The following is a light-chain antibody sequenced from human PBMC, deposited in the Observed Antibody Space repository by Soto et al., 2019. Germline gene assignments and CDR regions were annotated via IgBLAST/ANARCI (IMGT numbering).Light chain of an antibody. J-gene: IGKJ1*01. CDR2: GAS. CDR1: QSVSSIY. V-gene: IGKV3-20*01. CDR3: QQYGSSRWT. Sequence: EIVLTQSPGTLSLSPGERATLSCRASQSVSSIYLAWYQQKPGQAPRLLIYGASSRATGIPDRFSGSGSGTDFTLTICRLEPEDFAVYYCQQYGSSRWTFGQGTKVEI.